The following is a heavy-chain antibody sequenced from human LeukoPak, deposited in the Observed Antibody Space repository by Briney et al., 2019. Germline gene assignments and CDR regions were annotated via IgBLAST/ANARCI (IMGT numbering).Heavy chain of an antibody. J-gene: IGHJ3*02. V-gene: IGHV3-23*01. Sequence: GGSLRLSCAASGFTFSSYAMSWVRQAPGKGLEWVSAISGSGGSTYYADSVKGRFTISRDNSKNTLYLQMNSLRAGDTAVYYCAKDQGIAVALSAFDIWGQGTMVTVSS. CDR3: AKDQGIAVALSAFDI. D-gene: IGHD6-19*01. CDR2: ISGSGGST. CDR1: GFTFSSYA.